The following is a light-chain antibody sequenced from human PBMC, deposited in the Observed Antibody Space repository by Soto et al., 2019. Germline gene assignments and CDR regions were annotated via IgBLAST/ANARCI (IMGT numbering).Light chain of an antibody. CDR1: QSVSSN. CDR3: QQYNNWPIT. CDR2: RAS. Sequence: EIVMTQSPATLSVSPGGRATLSCRASQSVSSNLAWYQQKPGQAPRLLIYRASTRATDIPARFSGSGSGTDFTLTISSLQSEDFAIYYCQQYNNWPITFGQGTRLEIK. J-gene: IGKJ5*01. V-gene: IGKV3-15*01.